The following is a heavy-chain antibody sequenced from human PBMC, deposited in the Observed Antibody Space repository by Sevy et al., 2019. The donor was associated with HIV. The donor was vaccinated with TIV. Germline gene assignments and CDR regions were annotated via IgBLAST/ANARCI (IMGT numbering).Heavy chain of an antibody. V-gene: IGHV1-8*01. Sequence: ASVKVSCKASGYTFTSYDINWVRQATGQGLEWMGWMNPNSGNTDYAQKFQGRVTMTRNTSISTAYMELSSLRSEDTACYYCATYCSGGSCYGAFDIWGQGTMVTVSS. CDR3: ATYCSGGSCYGAFDI. CDR1: GYTFTSYD. J-gene: IGHJ3*02. D-gene: IGHD2-15*01. CDR2: MNPNSGNT.